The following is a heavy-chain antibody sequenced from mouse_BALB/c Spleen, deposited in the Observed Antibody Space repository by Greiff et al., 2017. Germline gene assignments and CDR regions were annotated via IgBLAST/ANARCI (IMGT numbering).Heavy chain of an antibody. CDR1: GYTFTSYW. Sequence: QVQLQQPGAELVKPGASVKMSCKASGYTFTSYWTHWVKQRPGQGLEWIGVIDPSDSYTSYNQKFKGKATLTVDTSSSTAYMQLSSLTSEDSAVYYCTRGGNYFDYWGQGTTLTVSS. J-gene: IGHJ2*01. V-gene: IGHV1S127*01. CDR3: TRGGNYFDY. CDR2: IDPSDSYT.